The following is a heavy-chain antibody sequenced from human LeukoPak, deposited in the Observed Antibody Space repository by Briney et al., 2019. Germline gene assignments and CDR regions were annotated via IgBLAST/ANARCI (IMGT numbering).Heavy chain of an antibody. CDR1: GFTFSSYT. J-gene: IGHJ5*02. CDR3: AREELGSSLGFDP. CDR2: ISFDGSNK. D-gene: IGHD3-16*01. Sequence: PGGSLRLSGAASGFTFSSYTIHWVRQPPGKGLEWVAVISFDGSNKYYADSVKGRFTISRDNSKNTLYLQMNSLRAEDTAVYYCAREELGSSLGFDPWGQGTLVTVSS. V-gene: IGHV3-30-3*01.